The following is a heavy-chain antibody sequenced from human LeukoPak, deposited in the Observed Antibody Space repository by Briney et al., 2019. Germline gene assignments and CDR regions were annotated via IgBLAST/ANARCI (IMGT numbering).Heavy chain of an antibody. CDR3: AKPMIAVAVHFDY. D-gene: IGHD6-19*01. CDR1: GFTFSSYA. V-gene: IGHV3-23*01. CDR2: ISGSGGST. Sequence: GGSLRLSCAASGFTFSSYAMSWVRQAPGKGLEWGSAISGSGGSTYYADSVKGRFTISRDNSKNTLYLHMNSLRAEDTAVYYCAKPMIAVAVHFDYWGQGTLVTVSS. J-gene: IGHJ4*02.